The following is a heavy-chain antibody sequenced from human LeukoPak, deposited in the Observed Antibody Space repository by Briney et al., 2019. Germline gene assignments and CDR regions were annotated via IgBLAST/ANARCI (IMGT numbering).Heavy chain of an antibody. CDR3: ARDRSRFYDFWSGNNWFDP. J-gene: IGHJ5*02. D-gene: IGHD3-3*01. Sequence: GASVKVSCKASGYTFTGYYMHWVRQAPGQGLEWMGWINPNSGGTNYAQKLQGRVTMTTDTSTSTAYMELRSLRSDDTAVYYCARDRSRFYDFWSGNNWFDPWGQGTLVTVSS. CDR2: INPNSGGT. CDR1: GYTFTGYY. V-gene: IGHV1-2*02.